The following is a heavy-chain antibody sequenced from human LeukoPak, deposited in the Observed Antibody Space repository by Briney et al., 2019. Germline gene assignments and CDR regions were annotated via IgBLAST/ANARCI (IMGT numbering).Heavy chain of an antibody. CDR1: GGSFSGYY. CDR2: MNHSESR. V-gene: IGHV4-34*01. J-gene: IGHJ4*02. CDR3: ARARRDFILTGHYFHHY. D-gene: IGHD3-9*01. Sequence: SETLSLTCAVYGGSFSGYYWSWIRQPPGKGRGWSGEMNHSESRNYNPTRTRRISIPVAASKNQYYLKLSSVTAADTAVYYCARARRDFILTGHYFHHYWRQRPLVSVSS.